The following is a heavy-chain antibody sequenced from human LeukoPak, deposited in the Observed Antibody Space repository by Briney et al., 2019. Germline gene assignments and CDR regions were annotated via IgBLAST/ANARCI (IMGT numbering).Heavy chain of an antibody. V-gene: IGHV3-30*02. CDR2: IRYDGSNK. CDR1: GFTFSSYG. J-gene: IGHJ4*02. Sequence: GGSLRLSCAASGFTFSSYGMHWVRQAPGKGLEWVAFIRYDGSNKYYADSVKGRFTISRDNSKNTLYLQMNSLGAEDTAVYYCAKEKHLKYYDILTGSFDYWGQGTLVTVSS. D-gene: IGHD3-9*01. CDR3: AKEKHLKYYDILTGSFDY.